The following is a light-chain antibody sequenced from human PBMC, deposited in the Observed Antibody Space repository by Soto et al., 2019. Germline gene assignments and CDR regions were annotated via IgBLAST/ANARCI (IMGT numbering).Light chain of an antibody. V-gene: IGKV3-20*01. J-gene: IGKJ5*01. CDR2: DAS. Sequence: EIVLTQSPATLSLSPGERATLSCRASQSVSSYLAWYQQKPGQAPRLLIYDASNGATGIPGRFSGSGSGTDFTLTVTRLEPEDFAVYYCQQYGSSPITFGQGTRLEIK. CDR1: QSVSSY. CDR3: QQYGSSPIT.